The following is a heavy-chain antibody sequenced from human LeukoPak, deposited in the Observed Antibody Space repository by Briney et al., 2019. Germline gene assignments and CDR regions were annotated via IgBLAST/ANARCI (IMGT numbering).Heavy chain of an antibody. CDR2: INPNSGNT. CDR3: ARGVDFWSGYRVSGYGMDV. Sequence: GASVKVSCKASGYTFTSYDINWVRQATGQGLEWMGWINPNSGNTGYAQKFQGRVTMTRNTSISTAYMELSSLRSEDTAVYYCARGVDFWSGYRVSGYGMDVWGQGTTVTVSS. J-gene: IGHJ6*02. V-gene: IGHV1-8*01. CDR1: GYTFTSYD. D-gene: IGHD3-3*01.